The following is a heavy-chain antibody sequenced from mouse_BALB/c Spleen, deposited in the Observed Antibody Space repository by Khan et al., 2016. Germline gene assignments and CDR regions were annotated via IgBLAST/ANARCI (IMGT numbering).Heavy chain of an antibody. CDR2: ISTYNGNT. CDR3: ARKGGLRRGVYAMDY. Sequence: QVQLKQSGPEVVRPGVSVKISCKGSDYTFTDYAMHWVKQSHAKSLEWIGVISTYNGNTNYNQKFKGKATMTVDKSSSTAYMELARLTSEDSAIYYCARKGGLRRGVYAMDYWGQGTSVTVSS. D-gene: IGHD2-4*01. V-gene: IGHV1S137*01. J-gene: IGHJ4*01. CDR1: DYTFTDYA.